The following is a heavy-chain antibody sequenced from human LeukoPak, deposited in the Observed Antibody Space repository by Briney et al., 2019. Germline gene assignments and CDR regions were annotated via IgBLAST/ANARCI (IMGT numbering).Heavy chain of an antibody. J-gene: IGHJ4*02. Sequence: PGGSLRLSCAASGFSFSDYYMSWIRQAPGKGLEWVSYITSSGGTISYADSVKGRFTISRDNAKNLLYPQMNSLRAEDTAVYYCARVVGSTLDYWGQGTLVTVSS. V-gene: IGHV3-11*01. D-gene: IGHD1-26*01. CDR2: ITSSGGTI. CDR1: GFSFSDYY. CDR3: ARVVGSTLDY.